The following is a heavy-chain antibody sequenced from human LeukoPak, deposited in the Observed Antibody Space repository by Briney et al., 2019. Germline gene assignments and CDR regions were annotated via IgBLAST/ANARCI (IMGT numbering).Heavy chain of an antibody. CDR2: IYYSVST. Sequence: PSETLSLTCTVSGGSISSYYWSWIRQPPGKGLEGIGYIYYSVSTNYNPSLKSRVTISGDTSKNQFSLKLSSVTAADTAVYYCARSVEGYCRGGSCYYYSYYMDVWGKGTTVTVSS. D-gene: IGHD2-15*01. CDR3: ARSVEGYCRGGSCYYYSYYMDV. V-gene: IGHV4-59*01. J-gene: IGHJ6*03. CDR1: GGSISSYY.